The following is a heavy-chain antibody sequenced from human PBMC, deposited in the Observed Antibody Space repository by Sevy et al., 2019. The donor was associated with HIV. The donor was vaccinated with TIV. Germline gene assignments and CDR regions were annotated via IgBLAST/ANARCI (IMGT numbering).Heavy chain of an antibody. CDR3: ARSGGYSDYGMDV. D-gene: IGHD5-12*01. CDR1: GFTFSSYD. CDR2: VGPAGDQ. Sequence: QLGGSLRLSCVAAGFTFSSYDMHWVRQVTGKGLEWISGVGPAGDQFYPGSVKGRFTISRENAKNSFYLQMNNLRAGDTAVYYCARSGGYSDYGMDVWGQGTTVTVSS. J-gene: IGHJ6*02. V-gene: IGHV3-13*05.